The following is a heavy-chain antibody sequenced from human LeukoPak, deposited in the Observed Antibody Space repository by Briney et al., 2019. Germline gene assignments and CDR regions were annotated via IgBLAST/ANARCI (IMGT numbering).Heavy chain of an antibody. J-gene: IGHJ4*02. CDR3: ARGSSSSWYVHYFDY. CDR1: GFTFSSYS. V-gene: IGHV3-48*01. CDR2: ISTSSSTI. D-gene: IGHD6-13*01. Sequence: GWSLRLSCAASGFTFSSYSMNWVRQAPGKGLEWVSYISTSSSTIYYADSVKGRFTISRDNAKNSLYLQMNSLRAEDTAVYYCARGSSSSWYVHYFDYWGQGTLVTVS.